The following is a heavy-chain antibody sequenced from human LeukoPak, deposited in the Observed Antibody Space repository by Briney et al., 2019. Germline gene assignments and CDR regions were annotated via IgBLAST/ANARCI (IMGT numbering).Heavy chain of an antibody. J-gene: IGHJ4*02. CDR3: ARLGRYDYFIDY. Sequence: SETLSLTCAVSGGSISSAGYSWSWIRQPPGKGLEWIGYIYHSGSTYYNSSLKSRVTISVDRSKNQFSLKLTSVTAADTAVYYCARLGRYDYFIDYWGQGTLVSVSS. D-gene: IGHD3-16*01. CDR2: IYHSGST. V-gene: IGHV4-30-2*01. CDR1: GGSISSAGYS.